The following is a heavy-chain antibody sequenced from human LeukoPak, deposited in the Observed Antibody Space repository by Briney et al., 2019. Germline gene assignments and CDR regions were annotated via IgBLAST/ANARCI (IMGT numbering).Heavy chain of an antibody. J-gene: IGHJ4*02. CDR1: GGSISSSSYY. CDR3: ARHQYYYDSSGYPVPFDY. Sequence: PSETLSLTCTVSGGSISSSSYYWGWIRQPPGKGLEWIGSIYYSGSTYYNPSLKSRVTISVDTSKNQFSLKLSSVTAADTAVYYCARHQYYYDSSGYPVPFDYWGQGTLVTVSS. D-gene: IGHD3-22*01. CDR2: IYYSGST. V-gene: IGHV4-39*01.